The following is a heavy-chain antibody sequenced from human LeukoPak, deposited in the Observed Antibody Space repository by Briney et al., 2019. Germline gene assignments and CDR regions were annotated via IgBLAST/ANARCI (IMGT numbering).Heavy chain of an antibody. CDR1: GGSISSSFYY. D-gene: IGHD3-10*01. J-gene: IGHJ4*02. CDR2: IYYSGST. V-gene: IGHV4-39*07. CDR3: ARDAWFGAGRTFAY. Sequence: SETLSLTCTVSGGSISSSFYYWGWIRQSPGKGLDWIGNIYYSGSTYYNPSLKSRVTISIDTSKSQFSLRLSSVTAADTAVYYCARDAWFGAGRTFAYWGQGTLVTVSS.